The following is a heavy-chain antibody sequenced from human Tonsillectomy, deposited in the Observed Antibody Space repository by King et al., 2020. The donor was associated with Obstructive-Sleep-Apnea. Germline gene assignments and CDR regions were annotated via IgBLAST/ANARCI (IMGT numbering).Heavy chain of an antibody. Sequence: QLVQSGGGLVQPGGSLKLSCAASGFSFSCSAMHWVRQASGKGLEWVGRVSSKANNYATAYAASVTGRFTISRDDSRHTAYLQMNSLKTEDTAVYFCTRRGILGATTGYDYWGQGTLVTVSS. D-gene: IGHD1-26*01. CDR1: GFSFSCSA. V-gene: IGHV3-73*01. CDR2: VSSKANNYAT. J-gene: IGHJ4*02. CDR3: TRRGILGATTGYDY.